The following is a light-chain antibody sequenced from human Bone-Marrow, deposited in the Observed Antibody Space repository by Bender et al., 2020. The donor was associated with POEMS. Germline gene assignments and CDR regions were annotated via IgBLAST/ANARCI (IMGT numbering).Light chain of an antibody. J-gene: IGLJ2*01. Sequence: QSALTQPASASGSPGQSVTISCTGTSSDVGGYKFVSWYQQYPGKVPKLMIYDVSKRPSGVPDRFSASKSGNTASLTISGLQAEDEADYYCSSYTSSTTLVFGGGTKLTVL. CDR2: DVS. V-gene: IGLV2-8*01. CDR3: SSYTSSTTLV. CDR1: SSDVGGYKF.